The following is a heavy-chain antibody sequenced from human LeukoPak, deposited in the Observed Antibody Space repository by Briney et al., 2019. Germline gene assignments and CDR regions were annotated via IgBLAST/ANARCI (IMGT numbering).Heavy chain of an antibody. CDR1: GYSISSGYY. CDR3: ARDGSSIVSLDY. J-gene: IGHJ4*02. CDR2: IYHSGST. V-gene: IGHV4-38-2*02. D-gene: IGHD2-15*01. Sequence: SETLSLTCTVSGYSISSGYYWGWIRQPPGKGLEWIGSIYHSGSTYYNPSLKSRVTISVDKSKNQFSLKLSSVTAADTAVYYCARDGSSIVSLDYWGQGTLVTVSS.